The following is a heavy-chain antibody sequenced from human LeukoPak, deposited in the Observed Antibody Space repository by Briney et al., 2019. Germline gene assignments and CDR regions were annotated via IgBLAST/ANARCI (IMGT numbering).Heavy chain of an antibody. CDR3: ARGRGLPGPLDY. CDR2: ISSSSSHI. CDR1: GFTFSCYR. D-gene: IGHD3-10*01. V-gene: IGHV3-21*01. J-gene: IGHJ4*02. Sequence: PGGSLRLSCAASGFTFSCYRMNWVRQAPGKGLEWVSSISSSSSHIYYADSEKGRFTISRDNAKNSLYLQMNSLRAEDTAVYYCARGRGLPGPLDYWGQGTLVTVSS.